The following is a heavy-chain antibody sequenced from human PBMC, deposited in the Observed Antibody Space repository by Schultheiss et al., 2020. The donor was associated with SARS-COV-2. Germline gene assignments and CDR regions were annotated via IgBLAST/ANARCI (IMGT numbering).Heavy chain of an antibody. CDR3: ARGFRELIGDY. CDR1: GFTFSSYA. CDR2: TNSLSNYI. Sequence: GESLKISCAASGFTFSSYAMSWVRQAPGKGLEWVSSTNSLSNYIYYSDSVKGRFTISRDNSKNTLYLQMNSLRAEDTAFYYCARGFRELIGDYWGQGVLVTVSS. D-gene: IGHD3-10*01. V-gene: IGHV3-21*04. J-gene: IGHJ4*02.